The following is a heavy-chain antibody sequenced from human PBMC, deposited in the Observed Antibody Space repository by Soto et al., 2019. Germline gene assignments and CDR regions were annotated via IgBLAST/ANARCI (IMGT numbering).Heavy chain of an antibody. Sequence: PSETLSLTCAVSGVSINSNNYYWSWIRQSPGKGLEWMGFIYSSGSTRYNPSLKSRITMSLDTSKNQFSLRLSSVAAADTAVYYCAGHLSVRGVFDFWGQGTQVTVSS. CDR2: IYSSGST. CDR3: AGHLSVRGVFDF. CDR1: GVSINSNNYY. V-gene: IGHV4-61*05. J-gene: IGHJ4*02. D-gene: IGHD3-10*01.